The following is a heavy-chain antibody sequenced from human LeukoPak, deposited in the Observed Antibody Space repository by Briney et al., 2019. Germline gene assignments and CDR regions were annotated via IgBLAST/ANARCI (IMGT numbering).Heavy chain of an antibody. CDR1: GYTFTSYD. CDR2: IIPMLGKA. V-gene: IGHV1-69*10. J-gene: IGHJ6*02. Sequence: GASVKVSCKASGYTFTSYDINWVRQAPGQGLEYMGGIIPMLGKANHAQKFQGRLTITADESTSAAYMELSSLRSEDTAVYYCARALPLPITVVRGEFYYYGMDVWGQGTTVTVSS. D-gene: IGHD3-10*01. CDR3: ARALPLPITVVRGEFYYYGMDV.